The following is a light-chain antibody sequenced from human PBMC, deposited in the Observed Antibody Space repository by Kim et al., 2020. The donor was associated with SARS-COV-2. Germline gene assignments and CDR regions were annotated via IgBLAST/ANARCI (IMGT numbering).Light chain of an antibody. V-gene: IGKV3-15*01. CDR1: QSVSSH. CDR2: GTS. J-gene: IGKJ4*01. Sequence: ELVLTQSPATLSVSAGERATLSCRASQSVSSHLAWYQQKPGQAPRLLIYGTSTRATGIPDRFSGSGSGTEFTLIISSLQSEDFAVYYCQHYQNWPPVTFGGGTKVDIK. CDR3: QHYQNWPPVT.